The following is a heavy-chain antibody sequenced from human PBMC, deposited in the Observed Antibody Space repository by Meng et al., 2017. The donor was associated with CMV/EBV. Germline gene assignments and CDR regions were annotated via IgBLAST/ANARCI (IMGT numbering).Heavy chain of an antibody. V-gene: IGHV3-20*04. CDR3: ARGVGNIVVVPAATYGMDV. CDR1: GFTFDDYG. CDR2: INWNGGST. Sequence: GGSLRPSCAASGFTFDDYGMSWVRQAPGKGLEWVSGINWNGGSTGYADSVKGRFTISRDNAKNSLYLQMNSLRAEDTALYYCARGVGNIVVVPAATYGMDVWGQGTTVTVSS. D-gene: IGHD2-2*01. J-gene: IGHJ6*02.